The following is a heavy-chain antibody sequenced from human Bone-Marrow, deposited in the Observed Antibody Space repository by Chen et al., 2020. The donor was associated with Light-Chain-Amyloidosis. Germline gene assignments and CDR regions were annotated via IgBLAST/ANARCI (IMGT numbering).Heavy chain of an antibody. Sequence: QVQLQQWGAGLLKPSETLSLTCAVYGGSFSGYYWSWIRQPPGKGLEWIGEINHSGSTNYNPSLKSRLTISVDTSKKQLSLKLSSVTAADTAVYYCARVGDGSNRSEALEIWGQGTMVTVSS. V-gene: IGHV4-34*01. CDR2: INHSGST. CDR3: ARVGDGSNRSEALEI. J-gene: IGHJ3*02. CDR1: GGSFSGYY. D-gene: IGHD3-10*01.